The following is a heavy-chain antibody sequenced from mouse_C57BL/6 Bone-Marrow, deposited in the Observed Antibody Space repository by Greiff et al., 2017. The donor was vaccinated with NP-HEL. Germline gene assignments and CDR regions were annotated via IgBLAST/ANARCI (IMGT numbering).Heavy chain of an antibody. CDR1: GYTFTSYW. CDR2: IYPGSGST. J-gene: IGHJ3*01. D-gene: IGHD1-2*01. CDR3: ARCGTTAPWFAY. Sequence: VQLQQPGAELVKPGASVKMSCKASGYTFTSYWITWVKQRPGQGLEWIGDIYPGSGSTNYNEKFKSKATLTVDTSSSTAYMQLSSLTSEDSAVYYCARCGTTAPWFAYWGQGTLVTVSA. V-gene: IGHV1-55*01.